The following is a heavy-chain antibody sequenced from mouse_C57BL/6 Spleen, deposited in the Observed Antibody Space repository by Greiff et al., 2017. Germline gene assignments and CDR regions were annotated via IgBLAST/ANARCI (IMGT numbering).Heavy chain of an antibody. CDR3: ARHPLWSYYAMDY. D-gene: IGHD1-1*02. CDR2: IWSDGST. J-gene: IGHJ4*01. Sequence: VQLQESGPGLVAPSQSLSITCTVSGFSLTSYGVHWVRQPPGKGLEWLVVIWSDGSTTYYSALKSRLSISKDNSKSQVFLKMNSLQTDDTAMYYCARHPLWSYYAMDYWGQGTSVTVAS. CDR1: GFSLTSYG. V-gene: IGHV2-6-1*01.